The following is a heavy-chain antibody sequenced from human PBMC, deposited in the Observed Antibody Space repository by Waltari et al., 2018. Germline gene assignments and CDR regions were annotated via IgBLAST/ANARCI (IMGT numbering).Heavy chain of an antibody. CDR1: GRSISSSSYY. J-gene: IGHJ5*02. D-gene: IGHD6-19*01. CDR2: IYYSGST. CDR3: ARHLAGGSGWDWFDP. Sequence: QLQLQESGPGLVKPSETLSLTCTVSGRSISSSSYYCGWIRQPPGKGLAWIGSIYYSGSTYYNPSLKSRVTISVDTSKTQFSLKLSSVTAADTAVYYCARHLAGGSGWDWFDPWGQGTLVTVSS. V-gene: IGHV4-39*01.